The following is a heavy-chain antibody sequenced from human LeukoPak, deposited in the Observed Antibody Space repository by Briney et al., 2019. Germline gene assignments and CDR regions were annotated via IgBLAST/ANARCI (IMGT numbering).Heavy chain of an antibody. D-gene: IGHD3-22*01. CDR3: AKDVGITMIVVVTYYFDY. CDR1: GFTFSSYS. Sequence: GGSLRLSCAASGFTFSSYSMSWVRQVPGKGLEWVSAISGSGGSTYYADSVKGRFTISRDNSKNTLYLQMNSLRAEDTAVYYCAKDVGITMIVVVTYYFDYWGQGTLVTVSS. CDR2: ISGSGGST. V-gene: IGHV3-23*01. J-gene: IGHJ4*02.